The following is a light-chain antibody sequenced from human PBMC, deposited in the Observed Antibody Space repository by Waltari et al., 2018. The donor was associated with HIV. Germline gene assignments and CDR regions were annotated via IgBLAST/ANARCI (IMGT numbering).Light chain of an antibody. CDR2: GAS. J-gene: IGKJ1*01. Sequence: EIVMTQSPATLSVSPGERATLSCRASQSISSNLAWYQQKPGQAPRLLIYGASTRATCIPARFSGSGSGTEFTLTISSLQSEDFALYYCQHYNNWPPWTFGQGTKVEIK. CDR1: QSISSN. CDR3: QHYNNWPPWT. V-gene: IGKV3-15*01.